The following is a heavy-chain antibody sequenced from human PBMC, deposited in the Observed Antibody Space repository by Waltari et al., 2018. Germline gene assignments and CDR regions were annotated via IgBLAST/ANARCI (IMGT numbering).Heavy chain of an antibody. Sequence: QGQLVESGGGVVQPGRYLRLSCAASGFTVGSYGMQWVGQAPGKGLEWVAVISYDGSNKYSAYSVNGRFTISRDNSTNTLYLQMNSLRAEDTAVYYCASIAVAGIDYLGQGTLVTVSS. J-gene: IGHJ4*02. V-gene: IGHV3-30*03. D-gene: IGHD6-19*01. CDR2: ISYDGSNK. CDR1: GFTVGSYG. CDR3: ASIAVAGIDY.